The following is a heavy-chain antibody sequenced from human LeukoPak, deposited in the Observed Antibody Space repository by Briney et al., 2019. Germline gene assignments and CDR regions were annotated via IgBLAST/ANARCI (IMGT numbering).Heavy chain of an antibody. Sequence: SVKVSCKTSGGTFLSHTFSWVRQAPRHGLEWIGKITPVIETAKYAQTFQGRVSIYTDKDTTTVYMDLSGLRPDDTAEYYCARVNLRGSNYNWFDPWGQGTRVIVSS. D-gene: IGHD3-10*01. V-gene: IGHV1-69*08. CDR2: ITPVIETA. CDR3: ARVNLRGSNYNWFDP. CDR1: GGTFLSHT. J-gene: IGHJ5*02.